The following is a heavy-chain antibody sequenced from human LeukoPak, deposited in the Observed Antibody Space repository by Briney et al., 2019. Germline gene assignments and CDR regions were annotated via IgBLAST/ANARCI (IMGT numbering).Heavy chain of an antibody. CDR3: ARSRGVIIPNWFDP. V-gene: IGHV3-23*01. CDR1: GFTFSSYG. Sequence: GALRLSCAASGFTFSSYGTSWVRQAPGKGLEWVSAISGSGGSTYYADSVKGRFTISRDNSKNTLYLQMNSLRAEDTAVYYCARSRGVIIPNWFDPWGQGTLVTVSS. D-gene: IGHD3-10*01. CDR2: ISGSGGST. J-gene: IGHJ5*02.